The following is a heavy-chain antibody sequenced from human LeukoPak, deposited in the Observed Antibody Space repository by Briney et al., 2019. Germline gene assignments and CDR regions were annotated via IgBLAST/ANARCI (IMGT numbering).Heavy chain of an antibody. CDR3: ARGGSYYYGSGSYSRSLFDY. J-gene: IGHJ4*02. D-gene: IGHD3-10*01. CDR1: GGSVSSGSYY. Sequence: SETLSLTCTVSGGSVSSGSYYWSWIRQPPGKGLEWIGYIYYSGSTNHNPSLKSRVTISVDTSKNQFSLKLSSVTAADTAVYYCARGGSYYYGSGSYSRSLFDYWGQGTLVTVSS. V-gene: IGHV4-61*01. CDR2: IYYSGST.